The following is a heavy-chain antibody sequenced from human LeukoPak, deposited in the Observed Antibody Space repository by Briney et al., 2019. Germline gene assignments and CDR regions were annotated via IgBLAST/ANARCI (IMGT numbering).Heavy chain of an antibody. J-gene: IGHJ4*02. Sequence: QSGGSLRLSCAASGFTFSSYEMNWVRQAPGKGLEWVSYISSSGSTIYYADSVKGRFTISRDNAKRSLFLQMNSLRVEDTAVYYCARTMWGFDYWGQGTLVTVSS. CDR1: GFTFSSYE. CDR2: ISSSGSTI. CDR3: ARTMWGFDY. D-gene: IGHD7-27*01. V-gene: IGHV3-48*03.